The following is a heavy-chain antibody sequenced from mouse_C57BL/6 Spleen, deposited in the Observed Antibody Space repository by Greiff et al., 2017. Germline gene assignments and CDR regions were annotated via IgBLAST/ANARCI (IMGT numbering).Heavy chain of an antibody. J-gene: IGHJ3*01. Sequence: EVKLVESGPGMVKPSPSLSLTCTVTGYSITSGYDWHWIRHFPGNKLEWMGYISYSGSTNYNPSPKRRISITHDTSKNHFLLKLNSVTTEDTATYYCARGDDYDDPTWFAYWGQGTLVTVSA. CDR3: ARGDDYDDPTWFAY. V-gene: IGHV3-1*01. CDR2: ISYSGST. D-gene: IGHD2-4*01. CDR1: GYSITSGYD.